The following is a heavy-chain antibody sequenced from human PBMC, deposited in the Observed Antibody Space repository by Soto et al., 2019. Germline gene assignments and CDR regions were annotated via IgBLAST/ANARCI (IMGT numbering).Heavy chain of an antibody. CDR3: ARGARVGVKHQIFDY. D-gene: IGHD2-8*01. V-gene: IGHV3-23*01. CDR2: ISGSGGST. J-gene: IGHJ4*02. CDR1: GFTFSSYA. Sequence: QPGGSLRLSCAASGFTFSSYAVSWVRQAPGKGLEWVSAISGSGGSTYYADSVKGRFTISRDNAKNSLYLQMNSLRAEDTAVYYCARGARVGVKHQIFDYWGQGTLVTVSS.